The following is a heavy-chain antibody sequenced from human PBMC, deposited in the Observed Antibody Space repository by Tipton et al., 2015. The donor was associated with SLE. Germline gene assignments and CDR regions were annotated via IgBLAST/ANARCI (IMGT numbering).Heavy chain of an antibody. V-gene: IGHV4-34*01. CDR2: INRSGST. J-gene: IGHJ2*01. D-gene: IGHD3/OR15-3a*01. Sequence: TLSLTCAVYGGSFSGHYWSWIRQTPGKGLEWIGEINRSGSTNYNPSLKSRVTISVDTSKIQFSLKLSSVTAADTAVYYCARTLYDSDFSCFHHWYFDNRGRGPLVTVSS. CDR1: GGSFSGHY. CDR3: ARTLYDSDFSCFHHWYFDN.